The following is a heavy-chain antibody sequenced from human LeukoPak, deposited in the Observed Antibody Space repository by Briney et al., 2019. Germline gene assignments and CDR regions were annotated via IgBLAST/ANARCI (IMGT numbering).Heavy chain of an antibody. CDR1: GGPINTDY. Sequence: SETLSLTCTVSGGPINTDYWNWIRQPPGKGLEWIGYIYYTGRTNYNPSFKSRLTISIDTSKSQFSLTLTSVTAADTAVYYCAKMTIHCDSVVWGQGRLVTVSS. CDR2: IYYTGRT. D-gene: IGHD2-21*02. J-gene: IGHJ4*02. CDR3: AKMTIHCDSVV. V-gene: IGHV4-59*01.